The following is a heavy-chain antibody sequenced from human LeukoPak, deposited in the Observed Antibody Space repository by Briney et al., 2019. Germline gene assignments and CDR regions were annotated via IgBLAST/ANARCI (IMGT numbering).Heavy chain of an antibody. CDR1: GVSISSSSYY. J-gene: IGHJ4*02. V-gene: IGHV4-30-4*08. CDR2: IYYSGST. CDR3: ARAPKGYYFDY. Sequence: SETLSLTCTVSGVSISSSSYYWGWIRQPPGKGLEWIGYIYYSGSTYYNPSLKSRVTISVDTSKNQFSLKLSSVTAADTAVYYCARAPKGYYFDYWGQGILVTVSS.